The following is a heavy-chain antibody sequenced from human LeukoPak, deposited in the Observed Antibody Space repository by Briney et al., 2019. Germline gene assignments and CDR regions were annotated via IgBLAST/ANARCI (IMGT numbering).Heavy chain of an antibody. V-gene: IGHV3-33*01. D-gene: IGHD6-19*01. CDR3: AREGPPADSSGWPYFDY. Sequence: PGGSLRLSCAASGFTFSSYGMHWVRQAPGKGLEWVAVIRYDGSNKYYADSVKGRFTISRDNSKNTLYLQMNSLRAEDTAVYYCAREGPPADSSGWPYFDYWGQGTLVTVSS. CDR2: IRYDGSNK. J-gene: IGHJ4*02. CDR1: GFTFSSYG.